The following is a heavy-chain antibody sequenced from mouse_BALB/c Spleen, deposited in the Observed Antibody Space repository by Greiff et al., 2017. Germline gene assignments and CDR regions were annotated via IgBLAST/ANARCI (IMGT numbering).Heavy chain of an antibody. CDR2: ISYDGSN. J-gene: IGHJ1*01. CDR1: GYSITSCYY. Sequence: EVQLVESGPGLVKPSQSLSLTCSVTGYSITSCYYWNWIRQFPGNKLEWMGYISYDGSNNYNPSLKNRISITRDTSKNQFFLKLNSVTTEDTATYYCARVRNYGNWYFDVWGAGTTVTVSS. CDR3: ARVRNYGNWYFDV. D-gene: IGHD2-1*01. V-gene: IGHV3-6*02.